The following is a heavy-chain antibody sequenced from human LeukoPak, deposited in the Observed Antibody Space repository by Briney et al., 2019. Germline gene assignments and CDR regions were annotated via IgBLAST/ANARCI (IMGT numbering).Heavy chain of an antibody. V-gene: IGHV4-39*01. J-gene: IGHJ4*02. CDR3: ARGSPYYDILTGYYPIPDY. D-gene: IGHD3-9*01. CDR2: IYYSGST. Sequence: SETLSLTCTASGGSISSSSYYWGWIRQPPGKGLEWIGSIYYSGSTYYNPSLKSRVTISVDTSKNQFSLKLSSVTAADTAVYYCARGSPYYDILTGYYPIPDYWGQGTLVTVSS. CDR1: GGSISSSSYY.